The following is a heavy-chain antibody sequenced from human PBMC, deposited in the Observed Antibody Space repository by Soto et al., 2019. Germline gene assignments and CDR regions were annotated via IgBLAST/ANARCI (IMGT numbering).Heavy chain of an antibody. CDR3: ASTVDTTMVTWALGN. D-gene: IGHD5-18*01. V-gene: IGHV3-30*03. Sequence: QVQWVESGGGVVQPGRSLRLSCAAPRFIFISYGMHWVRQAPGKGLEWLAVTSYDGNNKYYGDAVKGRFTISRDNSKNTLYRQMNSLRPEDTAVYYCASTVDTTMVTWALGNWGQGTLVTVSS. J-gene: IGHJ1*01. CDR1: RFIFISYG. CDR2: TSYDGNNK.